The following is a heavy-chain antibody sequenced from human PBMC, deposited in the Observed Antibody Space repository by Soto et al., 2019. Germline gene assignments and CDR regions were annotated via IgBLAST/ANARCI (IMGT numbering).Heavy chain of an antibody. J-gene: IGHJ6*02. CDR2: ISAYNGNT. CDR1: GYTFTSYG. D-gene: IGHD3-3*01. V-gene: IGHV1-18*01. CDR3: ARLGERYYDFWSGYSPAYYYGMDV. Sequence: SVKVSCKASGYTFTSYGISWVRQAPGQGLEWMGWISAYNGNTNYAQKLQGRVTMTTDTSTSTAYMELRSLRSDDTAVYYCARLGERYYDFWSGYSPAYYYGMDVWGQGTTVTVSS.